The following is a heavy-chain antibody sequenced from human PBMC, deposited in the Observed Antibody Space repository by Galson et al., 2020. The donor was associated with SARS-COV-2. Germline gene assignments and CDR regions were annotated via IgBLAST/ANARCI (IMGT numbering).Heavy chain of an antibody. CDR3: VKSWDFGVVIAPFDY. CDR1: GFTFSSYA. CDR2: LSSNGGST. Sequence: GESLKISCSASGFTFSSYAMHWVRQAPGKGLEYVSALSSNGGSTYYADSVKGRFTISRDNSKNTLYLQMSSLRAEDTAVYYCVKSWDFGVVIAPFDYWGQGTLVTVSS. J-gene: IGHJ4*02. V-gene: IGHV3-64D*09. D-gene: IGHD3-3*01.